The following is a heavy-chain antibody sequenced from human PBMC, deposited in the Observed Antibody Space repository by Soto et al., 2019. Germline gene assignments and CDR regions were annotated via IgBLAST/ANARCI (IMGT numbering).Heavy chain of an antibody. CDR2: ISSSGSTI. D-gene: IGHD6-19*01. V-gene: IGHV3-48*03. CDR3: AGIYSSGWYGPEDY. J-gene: IGHJ4*02. CDR1: GVTFSSYE. Sequence: LRLSCAASGVTFSSYEMNWVRQAPGKGLEWVSYISSSGSTIYYADSVKGRFTISRDNAKNSLYLQMNSLRAEDTAVYYCAGIYSSGWYGPEDYWGQGTLVTVSS.